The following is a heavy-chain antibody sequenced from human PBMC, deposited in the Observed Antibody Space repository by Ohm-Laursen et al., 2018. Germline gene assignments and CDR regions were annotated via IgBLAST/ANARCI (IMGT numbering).Heavy chain of an antibody. CDR1: GDSVSSNSAA. V-gene: IGHV6-1*01. Sequence: PSQTLSLTCAISGDSVSSNSAAWNWIRQSPSRGLEWLGRTYYRSKWYNDYAVSVKSRITINPDTSKNQFSLQLNSVTPEDTALYYCAKDIGYNYGPDYYFDYWGQGTLVTVSS. D-gene: IGHD5-18*01. CDR2: TYYRSKWYN. CDR3: AKDIGYNYGPDYYFDY. J-gene: IGHJ4*02.